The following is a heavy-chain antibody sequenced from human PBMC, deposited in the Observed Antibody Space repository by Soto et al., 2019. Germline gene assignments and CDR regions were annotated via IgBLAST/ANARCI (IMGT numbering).Heavy chain of an antibody. V-gene: IGHV3-49*04. Sequence: GGSLRLSCTASGFTFGDYAMSWVRQAPGKGLEWVGFIRSKAYGGTTEYAASVKGRFTISRDDSKSIAYLQMNSLKTEDTAVYYRTRDTPPDYSWKYEDAFDIWGQGTMVAVSS. CDR3: TRDTPPDYSWKYEDAFDI. J-gene: IGHJ3*02. CDR1: GFTFGDYA. CDR2: IRSKAYGGTT. D-gene: IGHD1-7*01.